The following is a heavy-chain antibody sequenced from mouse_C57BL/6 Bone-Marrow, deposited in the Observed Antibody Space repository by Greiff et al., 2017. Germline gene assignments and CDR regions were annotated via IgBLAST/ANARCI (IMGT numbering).Heavy chain of an antibody. CDR3: ARGYGLYAMDY. CDR2: INPNNGGT. D-gene: IGHD1-2*01. J-gene: IGHJ4*01. CDR1: GYTFTDYY. Sequence: EVQLQQSGPELVKPGASVKISCKASGYTFTDYYMNWVKQSHGKSLEWIGDINPNNGGTSYNQKFKGKATLTVDKSSSTAYMELRSLTSEDSAVYYCARGYGLYAMDYWGQGTSVTVSS. V-gene: IGHV1-26*01.